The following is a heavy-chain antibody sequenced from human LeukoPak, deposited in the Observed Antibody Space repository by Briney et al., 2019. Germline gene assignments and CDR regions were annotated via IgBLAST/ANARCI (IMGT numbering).Heavy chain of an antibody. CDR3: ARVSGTTGYSSGWPNYYFDY. J-gene: IGHJ4*02. CDR2: INHSGST. D-gene: IGHD6-19*01. Sequence: SETLSLTCAVYGGSFSGYYWSWIRQPPGKGLEWIGEINHSGSTNYNPSLKSRVTISVDTSKNQFSLKLSSVTAADTAVYYCARVSGTTGYSSGWPNYYFDYWGQGTLVTVFS. CDR1: GGSFSGYY. V-gene: IGHV4-34*01.